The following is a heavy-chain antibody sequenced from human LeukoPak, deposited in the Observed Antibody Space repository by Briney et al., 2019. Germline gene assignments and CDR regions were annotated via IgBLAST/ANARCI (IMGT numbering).Heavy chain of an antibody. CDR1: GFTFSSYW. CDR3: ARTRRTTYYDFWSGYPKNWYFDL. D-gene: IGHD3-3*01. J-gene: IGHJ2*01. Sequence: PGGSLRLSCAASGFTFSSYWMHWVRQAPGKGLVWVSRINSDGSSTSYADSVKGRFTISRDNAKNTLYLQMNSLRAEDTAVYYCARTRRTTYYDFWSGYPKNWYFDLWGRGTLVTVSS. V-gene: IGHV3-74*01. CDR2: INSDGSST.